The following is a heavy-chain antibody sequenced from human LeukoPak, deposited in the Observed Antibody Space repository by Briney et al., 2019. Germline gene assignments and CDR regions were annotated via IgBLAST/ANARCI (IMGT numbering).Heavy chain of an antibody. CDR1: GFTFSSYG. CDR3: ALTVYGSGSYWDY. Sequence: GGSLRLSCAASGFTFSSYGMHWVRQAPGKGLEWVAVISYDGSNKYYADSVKGRFTISRDNSKNTLYLQMNNLRAEDTAVYYCALTVYGSGSYWDYWGQGTLVTVSS. D-gene: IGHD3-10*01. CDR2: ISYDGSNK. V-gene: IGHV3-30*03. J-gene: IGHJ4*02.